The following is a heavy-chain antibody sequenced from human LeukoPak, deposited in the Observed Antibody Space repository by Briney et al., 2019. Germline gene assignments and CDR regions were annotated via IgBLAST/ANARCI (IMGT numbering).Heavy chain of an antibody. V-gene: IGHV1-8*01. J-gene: IGHJ3*02. CDR1: GYTFTSYD. Sequence: GASVKVSCKASGYTFTSYDINWVRQATGQGLEWMGWMNPNSGNTGYAQKFQGRVTMTRNTSISTAYMELSSLRSEDTAVYYCARRTPHYDFWSGHPSAAFDIWGQGTMVTVSS. D-gene: IGHD3-3*01. CDR3: ARRTPHYDFWSGHPSAAFDI. CDR2: MNPNSGNT.